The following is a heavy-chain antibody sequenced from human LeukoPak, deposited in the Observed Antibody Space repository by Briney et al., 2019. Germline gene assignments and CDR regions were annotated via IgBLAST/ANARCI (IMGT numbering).Heavy chain of an antibody. CDR1: GFTFSSFA. V-gene: IGHV3-23*01. Sequence: GGSLRLSCAASGFTFSSFAMNWVRQAPGKGLEWVSAISGSGGSTFYADSVKGRFTIFRDNSKNTLYLQMNNLRAEDAAVYYCAKEMPYYYDSSGYYVFDSWGQGTLVTVSS. CDR2: ISGSGGST. J-gene: IGHJ4*02. D-gene: IGHD3-22*01. CDR3: AKEMPYYYDSSGYYVFDS.